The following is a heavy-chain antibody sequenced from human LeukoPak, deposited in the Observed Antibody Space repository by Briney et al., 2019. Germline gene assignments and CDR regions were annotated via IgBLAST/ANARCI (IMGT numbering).Heavy chain of an antibody. D-gene: IGHD3-10*01. V-gene: IGHV3-23*01. CDR1: GFTFSSYA. CDR3: AKVAHYYGSGSYYEYYFDY. J-gene: IGHJ4*02. CDR2: ISGSGGST. Sequence: GGSLRLSCAASGFTFSSYAMSWVRQAPGKGLEWVSAISGSGGSTYYADSVKGRFTISRDNSKNTLYLQMNSLSADDTAVYYCAKVAHYYGSGSYYEYYFDYWGQGSLVTVSS.